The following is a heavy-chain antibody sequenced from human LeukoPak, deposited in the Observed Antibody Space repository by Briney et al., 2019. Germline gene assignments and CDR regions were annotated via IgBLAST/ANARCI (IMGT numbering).Heavy chain of an antibody. CDR1: GYDFTMYY. J-gene: IGHJ4*02. V-gene: IGHV1-2*02. D-gene: IGHD5-18*01. CDR3: WADGYTSASY. CDR2: VSPNSGGT. Sequence: ASVKVSCKVSGYDFTMYYMHWVRQAPGQGLEWMGWVSPNSGGTNYAQKFQGRVTMTRDTAISTAYMELSSLRSDDTAVYYCWADGYTSASYWGQGTLVTVSS.